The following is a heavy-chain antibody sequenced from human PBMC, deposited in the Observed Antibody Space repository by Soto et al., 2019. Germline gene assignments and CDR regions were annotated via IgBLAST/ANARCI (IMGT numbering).Heavy chain of an antibody. V-gene: IGHV4-30-2*06. D-gene: IGHD6-13*01. Sequence: QLQLQESGSGLLKPSQTLSLNCSVSGDSISSGGLSWNWLRQSPGRGLVWIGYIYYPGLTYYNPSLKSRVSMSLDTSENQVSLSLSSVTAADSAVYYCARGRRSKTATAGTGWFDPWGPGTLVTVSS. CDR3: ARGRRSKTATAGTGWFDP. CDR2: IYYPGLT. CDR1: GDSISSGGLS. J-gene: IGHJ5*02.